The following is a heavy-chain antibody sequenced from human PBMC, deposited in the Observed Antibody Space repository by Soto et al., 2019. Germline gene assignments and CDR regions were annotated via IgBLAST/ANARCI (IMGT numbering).Heavy chain of an antibody. Sequence: SETLSLTCTVSGVSINSRGYYWGWIRQPPGKGLEWIESMFYSGTTYYNPSLKSRITIAVDSSKNQFSLSLSSVTAADTAFYYCARKEDGYNRLFDYWGQGILVTVSS. J-gene: IGHJ4*02. V-gene: IGHV4-39*01. CDR1: GVSINSRGYY. D-gene: IGHD5-12*01. CDR2: MFYSGTT. CDR3: ARKEDGYNRLFDY.